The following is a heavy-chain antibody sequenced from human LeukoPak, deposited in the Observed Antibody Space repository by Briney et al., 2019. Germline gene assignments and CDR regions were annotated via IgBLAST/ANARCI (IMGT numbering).Heavy chain of an antibody. CDR3: TYGDYPLTY. J-gene: IGHJ4*02. Sequence: QPGGSLRPSCAASGLTVTNNYWNWVRQPPGKGPEWISLIYSNGDTRYADSVKGRFTFSRDNSKNTLYLQMNSLRAEDTAVYYCTYGDYPLTYWGQGTLVSVSS. CDR2: IYSNGDT. V-gene: IGHV3-66*01. D-gene: IGHD4-17*01. CDR1: GLTVTNNY.